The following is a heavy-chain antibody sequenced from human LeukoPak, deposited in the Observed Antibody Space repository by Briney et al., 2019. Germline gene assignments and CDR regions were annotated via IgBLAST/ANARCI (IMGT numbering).Heavy chain of an antibody. Sequence: GGSLRLSCAASGFTFSSYAMHWVRQAPGKGLEYVSAISSNGGTTYYANSVKGRFTISRDNSKNTLYLQMGSLRAEDMAVYYCARDGGYTYGYDWYFDLWGRGTLVTVSS. J-gene: IGHJ2*01. CDR1: GFTFSSYA. CDR3: ARDGGYTYGYDWYFDL. V-gene: IGHV3-64*01. CDR2: ISSNGGTT. D-gene: IGHD5-18*01.